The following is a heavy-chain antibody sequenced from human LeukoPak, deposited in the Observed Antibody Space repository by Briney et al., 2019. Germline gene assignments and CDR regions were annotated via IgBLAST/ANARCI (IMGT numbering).Heavy chain of an antibody. CDR3: ASLTTVTIPPPYNWFDP. V-gene: IGHV3-21*01. J-gene: IGHJ5*02. CDR1: GFTFSSYE. D-gene: IGHD4-17*01. Sequence: GGSLRLSCAASGFTFSSYEMNWVRQAPGKGLEWVSSISSSSSYIYYADSVKGRFTISRDNAKNSLYLQMNSLRAEDTAVYYCASLTTVTIPPPYNWFDPWGQGTLVTVSS. CDR2: ISSSSSYI.